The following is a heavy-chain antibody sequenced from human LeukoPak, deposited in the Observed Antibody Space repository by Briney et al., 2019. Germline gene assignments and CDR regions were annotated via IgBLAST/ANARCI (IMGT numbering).Heavy chain of an antibody. D-gene: IGHD3-10*01. Sequence: PGGSLRLSCAASGFTFSSYSMNWVRQAPGKGLEWVSSISSSSSSYIYYADSVKGRFTISRDNAKNSLYLQMNSLRAEDTAVYYCARGVDYYGSGSYGYWGQGTLVTVSS. V-gene: IGHV3-21*01. J-gene: IGHJ4*02. CDR1: GFTFSSYS. CDR3: ARGVDYYGSGSYGY. CDR2: ISSSSSSYI.